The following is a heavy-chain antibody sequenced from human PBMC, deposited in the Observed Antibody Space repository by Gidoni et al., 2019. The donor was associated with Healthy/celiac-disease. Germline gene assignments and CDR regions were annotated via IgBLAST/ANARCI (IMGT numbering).Heavy chain of an antibody. CDR2: ISYDGSNK. J-gene: IGHJ4*02. CDR3: AKDHGDVVAEYYFDY. CDR1: GFTFSSYG. D-gene: IGHD2-2*01. Sequence: QVQLVESGGGVVQPWSSLRLSCAASGFTFSSYGMHWVRQAPGKGLEWVAGISYDGSNKYYADSVKGRFTISRDNSKNTRYLQMNSLRAEDTAVYYCAKDHGDVVAEYYFDYWGQGTLVTVSS. V-gene: IGHV3-30*18.